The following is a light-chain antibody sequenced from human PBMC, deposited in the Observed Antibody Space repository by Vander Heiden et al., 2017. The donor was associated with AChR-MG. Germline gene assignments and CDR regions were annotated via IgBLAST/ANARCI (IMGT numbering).Light chain of an antibody. CDR2: EVS. V-gene: IGLV2-23*02. J-gene: IGLJ2*01. CDR3: CSYASISTWV. CDR1: SSQFGNYNL. Sequence: QHALTQPASVSGSPGQVITISFSGSSSQFGNYNLVSWDHQHPGNALKLLICEVSKRPAGVSIRFSGSNSSNTASLTISGRQAEDEAYYYGCSYASISTWVFGGVTKLTVL.